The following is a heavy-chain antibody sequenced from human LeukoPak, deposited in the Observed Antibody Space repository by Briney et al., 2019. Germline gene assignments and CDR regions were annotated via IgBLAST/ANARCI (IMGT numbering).Heavy chain of an antibody. Sequence: PGGSLRLSCAASGFTFSSYWMSWVRQAPGKGLEWVANIKQDGSEKYYVDSVKGRFTISRDNAKNSLYLQMNSQRAEDTAVYYCARDFRITYYYGSGSYYLDYWGQGTLVTVSS. V-gene: IGHV3-7*01. J-gene: IGHJ4*02. CDR1: GFTFSSYW. CDR3: ARDFRITYYYGSGSYYLDY. CDR2: IKQDGSEK. D-gene: IGHD3-10*01.